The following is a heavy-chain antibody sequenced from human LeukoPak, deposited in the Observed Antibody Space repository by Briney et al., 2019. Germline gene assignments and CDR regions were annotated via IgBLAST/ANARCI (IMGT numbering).Heavy chain of an antibody. J-gene: IGHJ4*02. D-gene: IGHD2-21*01. V-gene: IGHV3-30*02. CDR3: ARDPGGILGRYFDY. CDR2: IRYDGSNK. CDR1: GFTFSSYG. Sequence: GGSLTLSCAASGFTFSSYGMHWVRQAPGKGLEWVGFIRYDGSNKYYADSVKGRFTISRDNAKNSLYLQMNSLRAEDTAVYYCARDPGGILGRYFDYWGKGTLVTVSS.